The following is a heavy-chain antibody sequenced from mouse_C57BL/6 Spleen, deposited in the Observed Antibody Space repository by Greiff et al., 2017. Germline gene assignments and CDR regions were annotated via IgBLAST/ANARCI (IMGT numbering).Heavy chain of an antibody. CDR3: ATYYGSSPYAMDY. J-gene: IGHJ4*01. CDR1: GYTFTSYW. Sequence: VQLQQPGAELVMPGASVKLSCKASGYTFTSYWMHWVKQRPGQGLEWIGEIDPSDSYTNYNQKFKGKSTLTVDKSSSTASMQLSSLTSEDSAVYYCATYYGSSPYAMDYWGQGTSVTVSS. V-gene: IGHV1-69*01. D-gene: IGHD1-1*01. CDR2: IDPSDSYT.